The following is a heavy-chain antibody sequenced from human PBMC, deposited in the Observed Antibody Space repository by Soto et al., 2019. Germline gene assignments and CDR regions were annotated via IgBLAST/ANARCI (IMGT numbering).Heavy chain of an antibody. V-gene: IGHV2-5*02. CDR2: VYWDDDK. D-gene: IGHD4-4*01. CDR1: GFSLRTSGVG. CDR3: AHTYSNAKQVWFDP. Sequence: SGPTLVNPTQTLTLTCTFSGFSLRTSGVGVGWIRQPPGKALEWLALVYWDDDKRYSPSLKNRVTFTKDASKNQVVITMTDMDPVDTATYYCAHTYSNAKQVWFDPWGQGILVTVSS. J-gene: IGHJ5*02.